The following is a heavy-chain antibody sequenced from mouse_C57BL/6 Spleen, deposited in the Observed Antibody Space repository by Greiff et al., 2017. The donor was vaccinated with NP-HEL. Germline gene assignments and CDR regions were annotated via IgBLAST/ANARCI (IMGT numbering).Heavy chain of an antibody. CDR3: ARPGRGVYWYFDV. CDR2: IDPSDSYT. D-gene: IGHD4-1*01. Sequence: QVQLQQPGAELVMPGASVKLPCKASGYTFTSYWMHWVKQRPGQGLEWIGEIDPSDSYTNYNQKFKGKSTLTVDKSSSTAYMQLSSLTSEDSAVYYCARPGRGVYWYFDVWGTGTTVTVSS. CDR1: GYTFTSYW. J-gene: IGHJ1*03. V-gene: IGHV1-69*01.